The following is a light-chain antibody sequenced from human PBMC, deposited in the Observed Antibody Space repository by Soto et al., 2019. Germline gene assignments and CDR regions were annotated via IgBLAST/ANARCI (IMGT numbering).Light chain of an antibody. Sequence: MMMTQSPATLSVSPWERVTLSCRTSHSVNSHVAWYQQKPGQAPRLLIYNVSTTATGIPARFSGSGSGTEFTLTISSLQSEDFAVYYRQQYNNWPLTFGGGTKVDIK. J-gene: IGKJ4*01. CDR1: HSVNSH. V-gene: IGKV3-15*01. CDR2: NVS. CDR3: QQYNNWPLT.